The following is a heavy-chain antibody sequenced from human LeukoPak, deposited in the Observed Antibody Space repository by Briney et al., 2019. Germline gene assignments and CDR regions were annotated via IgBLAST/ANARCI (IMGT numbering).Heavy chain of an antibody. CDR1: GGSIISYY. Sequence: PSETLSLTCTVSGGSIISYYWSWIRQPPGKGLERIGYISYSGSTSYNPSLKSRVTISVDTSKNQFSLRLTSVTAADTAVYYCARSGGYASGLAFWGQGAQVTVSS. CDR3: ARSGGYASGLAF. CDR2: ISYSGST. D-gene: IGHD5-12*01. J-gene: IGHJ4*02. V-gene: IGHV4-59*01.